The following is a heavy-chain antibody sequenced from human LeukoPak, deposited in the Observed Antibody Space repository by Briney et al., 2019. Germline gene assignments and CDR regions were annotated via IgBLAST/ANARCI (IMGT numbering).Heavy chain of an antibody. CDR2: ISYDGTNK. CDR3: ARDGEFDQ. Sequence: GGSLRLSCAASGFPFSSFAIHWVRQAPGKGLEWVSLISYDGTNKYYADSVKGRFTISRDNSKNTLYLQMDSLSAEDTAVYYCARDGEFDQWGQGTLVTVSS. J-gene: IGHJ4*02. CDR1: GFPFSSFA. V-gene: IGHV3-30-3*01. D-gene: IGHD3-10*01.